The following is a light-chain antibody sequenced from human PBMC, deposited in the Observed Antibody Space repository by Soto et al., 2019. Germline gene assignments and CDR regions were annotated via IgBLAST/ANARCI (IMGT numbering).Light chain of an antibody. CDR3: GTWDSSLSAVV. CDR1: SSNIGNND. Sequence: QSVLTQSPSVSAAPGQKVTISCSGSSSNIGNNDVSWYQQLPGTAPKLLIYDNNKRPSGIPDRFSGSKSGTSATLGITGLQTGDEANYYCGTWDSSLSAVVFGGGTKLTVL. V-gene: IGLV1-51*01. CDR2: DNN. J-gene: IGLJ2*01.